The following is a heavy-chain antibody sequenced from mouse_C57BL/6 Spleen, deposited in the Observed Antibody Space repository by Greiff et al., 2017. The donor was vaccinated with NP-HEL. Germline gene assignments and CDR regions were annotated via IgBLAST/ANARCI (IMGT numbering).Heavy chain of an antibody. J-gene: IGHJ2*01. D-gene: IGHD2-4*01. V-gene: IGHV5-4*01. CDR2: ISDGGSYT. Sequence: EVMLVESGGGLVKPGGSLKLSCAASGFTFSSYAMSWVRQTPEKRLEWVATISDGGSYTYYPANVKGRFTISRDNAKNNLYLQMSHLKSEDTAMYYCARDIYYEAYWGQGTTLTVSS. CDR3: ARDIYYEAY. CDR1: GFTFSSYA.